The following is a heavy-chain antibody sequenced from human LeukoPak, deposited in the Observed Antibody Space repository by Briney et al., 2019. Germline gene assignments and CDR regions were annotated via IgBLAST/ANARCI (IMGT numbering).Heavy chain of an antibody. CDR3: AKDRDFLTGYRPCFDC. CDR2: IGGSGSDT. V-gene: IGHV3-23*01. Sequence: GGSLRLSCAASGFTFSNAWMSWVRQAPGKGLEWVSAIGGSGSDTYYTDSAEGRFTISRDNSKNTLYLQMNSLRAEDTAVYYCAKDRDFLTGYRPCFDCWGQGTLVTVSS. CDR1: GFTFSNAW. J-gene: IGHJ4*02. D-gene: IGHD3-9*01.